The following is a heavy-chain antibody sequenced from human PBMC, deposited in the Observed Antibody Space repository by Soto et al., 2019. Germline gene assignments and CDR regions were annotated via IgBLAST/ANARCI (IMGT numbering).Heavy chain of an antibody. CDR3: AKDSFGSPSYYDFWSGYYKAAGYYYGMDV. Sequence: PGGSLRLSCAASGFTFSSYGMHWVRQAPGKGLEWVAVISYDGSNKYYADSVKGRFTISRDNSKNTLYLQMNSLRAEDTAVYYCAKDSFGSPSYYDFWSGYYKAAGYYYGMDVWGQGTTVTVSS. V-gene: IGHV3-30*18. CDR1: GFTFSSYG. CDR2: ISYDGSNK. D-gene: IGHD3-3*01. J-gene: IGHJ6*02.